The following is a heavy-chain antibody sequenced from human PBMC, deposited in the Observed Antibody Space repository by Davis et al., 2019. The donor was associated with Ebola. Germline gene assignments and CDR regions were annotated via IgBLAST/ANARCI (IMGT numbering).Heavy chain of an antibody. J-gene: IGHJ3*02. V-gene: IGHV5-51*01. CDR1: GYSFTSYW. Sequence: GESLKISCQGSGYSFTSYWIGWVRQMPGKGLEWMGIIYPGDSDTSYSLSFQGQVTISADKSISTAYLQWSSLKASDTAMYYCARKNARPYYYDSSGHPWGDAFDIWGQGTMVTVSS. D-gene: IGHD3-22*01. CDR2: IYPGDSDT. CDR3: ARKNARPYYYDSSGHPWGDAFDI.